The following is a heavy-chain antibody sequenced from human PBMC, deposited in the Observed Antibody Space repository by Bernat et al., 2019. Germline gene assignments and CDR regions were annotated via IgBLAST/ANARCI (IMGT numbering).Heavy chain of an antibody. CDR3: ARDGSTVTTSTVDY. D-gene: IGHD4-17*01. CDR1: GFTFSSYA. Sequence: QVQLVESGGGVVQPGRSLRLSCAASGFTFSSYAMHWVRQAPGKGLEWVAVISYDGSNKYYADSVKGRFTISRDNSKNTLYLQMNSLRAEDTAVYYCARDGSTVTTSTVDYWGQGALVTVSS. J-gene: IGHJ4*02. CDR2: ISYDGSNK. V-gene: IGHV3-30-3*01.